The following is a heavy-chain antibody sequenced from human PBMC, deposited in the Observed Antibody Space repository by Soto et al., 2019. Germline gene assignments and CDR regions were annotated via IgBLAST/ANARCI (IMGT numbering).Heavy chain of an antibody. D-gene: IGHD6-25*01. V-gene: IGHV5-51*01. CDR3: ASLRRRGGYYYYYGMDV. Sequence: PGESLKISCKGSGYSFTSYWIGWVRQMPGKGLEWMGIIYPGDSDTRYSPSFQGQVTISADKSISTAYLQWSSLKASDTAMYYCASLRRRGGYYYYYGMDVWGQGTTVTVSS. CDR1: GYSFTSYW. J-gene: IGHJ6*02. CDR2: IYPGDSDT.